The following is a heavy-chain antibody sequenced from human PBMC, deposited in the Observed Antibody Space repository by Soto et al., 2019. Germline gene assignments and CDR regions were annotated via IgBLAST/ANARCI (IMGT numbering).Heavy chain of an antibody. J-gene: IGHJ6*02. Sequence: ASVKVSCKASGGTFSIYAISWVRQAPGQGLEWMGGIIPIFGTANYAQKFQGRVTITADESTSTAYMELSSLRSEDTAVYYCARDTGDVYYYYAMDVWGQGTTVTVSS. CDR1: GGTFSIYA. CDR3: ARDTGDVYYYYAMDV. V-gene: IGHV1-69*13. D-gene: IGHD7-27*01. CDR2: IIPIFGTA.